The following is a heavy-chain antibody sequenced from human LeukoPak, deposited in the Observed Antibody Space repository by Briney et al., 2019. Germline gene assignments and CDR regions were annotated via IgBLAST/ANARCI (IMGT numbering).Heavy chain of an antibody. CDR1: GFTFSSYS. V-gene: IGHV3-48*04. CDR3: AREGASILTASYFDY. CDR2: ISSSGSTI. Sequence: EGSLRLSCAASGFTFSSYSMNWVRQAPGKGLEWVSYISSSGSTIYYADSVKGRFTISRDNAKNSLYLQMNSLRAEDTAVYYCAREGASILTASYFDYWGQGTLVTVSS. J-gene: IGHJ4*02. D-gene: IGHD3-9*01.